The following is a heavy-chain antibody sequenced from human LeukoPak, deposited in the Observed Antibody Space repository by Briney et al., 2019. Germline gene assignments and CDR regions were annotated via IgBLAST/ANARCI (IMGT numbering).Heavy chain of an antibody. D-gene: IGHD6-19*01. CDR2: ISGSGGST. CDR3: AKDEQWLVQYYFDY. V-gene: IGHV3-23*01. J-gene: IGHJ4*02. Sequence: GGSLRLSCAASGSTFSSYAMSWVRQAPGKGLEWVSAISGSGGSTYYADSVKGRFTISRDNSKNTLYLQMNSLRAEDTAVYYCAKDEQWLVQYYFDYWGQGTLVTVSS. CDR1: GSTFSSYA.